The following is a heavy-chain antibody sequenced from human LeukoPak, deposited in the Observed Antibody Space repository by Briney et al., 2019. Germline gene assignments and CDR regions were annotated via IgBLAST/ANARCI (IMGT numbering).Heavy chain of an antibody. J-gene: IGHJ4*02. D-gene: IGHD1/OR15-1a*01. V-gene: IGHV3-13*01. CDR3: VKQQTPHGNFDY. Sequence: PGGSLRLSCATSGFTFSNHAMHWVRQPTGEGLEWVSAIGTAGDTFYPGSVKGRFTISRENAKNSLSLQMNSLRAEDTAVYYCVKQQTPHGNFDYWGQGTLVTVSS. CDR1: GFTFSNHA. CDR2: IGTAGDT.